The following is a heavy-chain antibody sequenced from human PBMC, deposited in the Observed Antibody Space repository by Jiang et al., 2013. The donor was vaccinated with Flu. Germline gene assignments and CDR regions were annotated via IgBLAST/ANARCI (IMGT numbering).Heavy chain of an antibody. D-gene: IGHD5-18*01. CDR1: GYTFPDYW. Sequence: GAEVKKPGESLKISCKASGYTFPDYWIAWVRQMPGKGLEWMGIIYPGDSDAKYGPSFQGRVSISADKSISTVYLQWNTLKASDTAMYYCARREGKSFGYGLGETYSAFGTWGQGTLVTVSS. CDR3: ARREGKSFGYGLGETYSAFGT. J-gene: IGHJ3*02. V-gene: IGHV5-51*01. CDR2: IYPGDSDA.